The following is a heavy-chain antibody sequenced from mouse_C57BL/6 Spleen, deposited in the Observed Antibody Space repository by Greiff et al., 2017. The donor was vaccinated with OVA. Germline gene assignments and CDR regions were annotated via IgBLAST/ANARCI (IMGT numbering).Heavy chain of an antibody. CDR2: IYPGSGNT. CDR3: ARPPSLYGSSYDAMDY. J-gene: IGHJ4*01. D-gene: IGHD1-1*01. CDR1: GYTFTDYY. V-gene: IGHV1-76*01. Sequence: LVESGAELVRPGASVKLSCKASGYTFTDYYINWVKQRPGQGLEWIARIYPGSGNTYYNEKFKGKATLTAEKSSSTAYMQLSSLTSEDSAVYFCARPPSLYGSSYDAMDYWGQGTSVTVSS.